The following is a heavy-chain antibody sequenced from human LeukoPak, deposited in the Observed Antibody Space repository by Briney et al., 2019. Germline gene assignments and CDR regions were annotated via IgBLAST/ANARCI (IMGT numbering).Heavy chain of an antibody. CDR1: GGTFSSYA. V-gene: IGHV1-69*13. Sequence: SVKVSCKASGGTFSSYAISWVRQAPGQGLEWMGGIIPIFGTANYAQKFQGRVTITADESTSTAYMELSSLRSEDTAVYYCARGAVVVVAATLHYYYYYMDVWGKGTTVTISS. D-gene: IGHD2-15*01. CDR2: IIPIFGTA. CDR3: ARGAVVVVAATLHYYYYYMDV. J-gene: IGHJ6*03.